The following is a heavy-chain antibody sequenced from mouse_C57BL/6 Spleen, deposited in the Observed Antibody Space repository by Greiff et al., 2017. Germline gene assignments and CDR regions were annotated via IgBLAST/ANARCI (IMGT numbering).Heavy chain of an antibody. Sequence: EVQGVESGGGLVQPGGSLKLSCAASGFTFSDYGMAWVRQAPRKGPEWVAFISNLAYSIYYADTVTGRFTISRENAKNTLYREMSSLRSEDTAMDYGARQATTVVADWYFDVWGTGTTVTVSS. J-gene: IGHJ1*03. CDR2: ISNLAYSI. D-gene: IGHD1-1*01. V-gene: IGHV5-15*01. CDR1: GFTFSDYG. CDR3: ARQATTVVADWYFDV.